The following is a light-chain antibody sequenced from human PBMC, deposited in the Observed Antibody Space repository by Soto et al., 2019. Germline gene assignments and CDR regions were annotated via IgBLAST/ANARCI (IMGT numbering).Light chain of an antibody. Sequence: DFVMTQSPDSLAVSLGERATINCKSSQSVLYSTNNKNYLAWYQQKPGQPPKLLIYWASTRESGVPDRFSGSGSGTDSTLTISILQAEDVALYFCQQYYTNPFTFGGGTKVEIK. CDR3: QQYYTNPFT. CDR1: QSVLYSTNNKNY. V-gene: IGKV4-1*01. CDR2: WAS. J-gene: IGKJ4*01.